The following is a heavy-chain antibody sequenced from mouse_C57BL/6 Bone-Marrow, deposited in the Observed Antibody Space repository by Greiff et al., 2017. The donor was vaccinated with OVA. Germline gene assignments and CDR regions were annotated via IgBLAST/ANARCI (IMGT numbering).Heavy chain of an antibody. CDR1: GYTFTDYE. V-gene: IGHV1-15*01. J-gene: IGHJ4*01. CDR3: TIYDAMDY. CDR2: IDPETGGT. Sequence: VQLQQSGAELVRPGASVTLSCKASGYTFTDYEMHWVKQTPVHGLEWIGAIDPETGGTAYNQKFKGKAILTADKSSSTAYMELRSLTSEDAAVYYCTIYDAMDYWGQGTSVTVSS.